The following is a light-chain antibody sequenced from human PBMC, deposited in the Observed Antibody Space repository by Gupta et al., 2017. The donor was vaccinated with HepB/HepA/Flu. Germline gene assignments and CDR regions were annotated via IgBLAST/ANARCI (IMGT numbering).Light chain of an antibody. CDR3: KHRLSWPLT. CDR2: EAS. Sequence: EVVLTQSPATLSLSPGEGATLSCRASENINNYLAWYHQRPGQGPTFLIYEASVRATGVPARFSGSGSGTDFTLKIDSLEPEDIGVYYCKHRLSWPLTFGGGTKVEI. V-gene: IGKV3-11*01. J-gene: IGKJ4*01. CDR1: ENINNY.